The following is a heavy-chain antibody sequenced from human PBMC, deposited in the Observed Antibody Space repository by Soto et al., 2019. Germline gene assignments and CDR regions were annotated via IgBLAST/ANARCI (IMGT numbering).Heavy chain of an antibody. J-gene: IGHJ4*02. CDR2: IHAGGTT. D-gene: IGHD2-8*01. CDR1: GGSIRSVDHW. Sequence: SENLSLTCTVSGGSIRSVDHWWSWVRQPPGKGLEWLGYIHAGGTTYVTPSLKSRVTMSVDTSRNQFSLKLSSVTAADTAVYFCARGLMVYGHFDFWGQGNPVTSS. CDR3: ARGLMVYGHFDF. V-gene: IGHV4-30-4*01.